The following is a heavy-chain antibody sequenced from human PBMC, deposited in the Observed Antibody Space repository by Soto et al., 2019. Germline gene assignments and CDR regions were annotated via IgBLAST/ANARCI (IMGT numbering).Heavy chain of an antibody. D-gene: IGHD2-8*01. CDR2: IIPIFGTA. V-gene: IGHV1-69*13. J-gene: IGHJ6*02. CDR3: ARSCTNGVCYPDGGDYYYGMDV. CDR1: GGTFSSYA. Sequence: SVKVSCKASGGTFSSYAISWVRQAPGQGLEWMGGIIPIFGTANYAQKFQGRVTITADESTSTAYMELSSLRSEDTAVYYCARSCTNGVCYPDGGDYYYGMDVWGQGTTGTVSS.